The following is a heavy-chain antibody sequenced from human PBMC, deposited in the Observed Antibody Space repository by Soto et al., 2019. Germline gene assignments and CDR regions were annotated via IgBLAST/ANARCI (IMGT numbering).Heavy chain of an antibody. Sequence: GGSLRLSCAAPGFTFSSYWIHWVRQAPGKGLVWVSRINSDGSTTSYADSVKGRFTISRDNAKNSLYLQMNSLRAEDTAVYYCARDREYSSSSSWFDPWGQGTLVTVSS. V-gene: IGHV3-74*01. CDR1: GFTFSSYW. J-gene: IGHJ5*02. CDR3: ARDREYSSSSSWFDP. D-gene: IGHD6-6*01. CDR2: INSDGSTT.